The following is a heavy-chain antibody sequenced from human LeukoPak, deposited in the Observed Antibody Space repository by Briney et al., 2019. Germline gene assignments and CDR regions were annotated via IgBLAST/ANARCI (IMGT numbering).Heavy chain of an antibody. D-gene: IGHD3-3*01. CDR2: IYTSGST. Sequence: PSQTLSLTCTVSGGSISSGSYYWSWIRQPAGKGLEWIGRIYTSGSTNYNPSLKSRVTISVDTSKNQFSLKLSSVTAADTAVYYCARDQEVRYDFWSGYYKTDYYYYMDVWGKGTTVTVSS. V-gene: IGHV4-61*02. CDR1: GGSISSGSYY. J-gene: IGHJ6*03. CDR3: ARDQEVRYDFWSGYYKTDYYYYMDV.